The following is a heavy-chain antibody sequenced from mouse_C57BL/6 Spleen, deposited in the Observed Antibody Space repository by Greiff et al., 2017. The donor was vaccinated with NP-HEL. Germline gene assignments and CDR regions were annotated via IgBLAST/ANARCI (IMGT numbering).Heavy chain of an antibody. Sequence: VQLQQSGAELVRPGASVKLSCTASGFNIKDYYMHWVKQRPEQGLEWIGRIDPEDGDTEYAPKFQGKATMTADTSSNTAYLQLSSLTSEYTAVYYCTTGYYELPGKNYFDYGGQGTTLTVSS. J-gene: IGHJ2*01. CDR3: TTGYYELPGKNYFDY. CDR2: IDPEDGDT. CDR1: GFNIKDYY. D-gene: IGHD1-1*01. V-gene: IGHV14-1*01.